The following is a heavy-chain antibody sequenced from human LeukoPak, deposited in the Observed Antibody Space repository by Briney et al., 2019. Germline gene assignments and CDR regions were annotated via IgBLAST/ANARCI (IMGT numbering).Heavy chain of an antibody. CDR2: IYYSGST. V-gene: IGHV4-59*01. J-gene: IGHJ3*02. Sequence: SETLSLTCTVSGGSISSYYWSWIRQPPGKGLEWIGYIYYSGSTNYNPSLRSRVTVSVDTSKKQFSLRLNSVTPADTAVYYCARLDAASGWYDAFDIWGRGTMVTVSS. D-gene: IGHD6-19*01. CDR3: ARLDAASGWYDAFDI. CDR1: GGSISSYY.